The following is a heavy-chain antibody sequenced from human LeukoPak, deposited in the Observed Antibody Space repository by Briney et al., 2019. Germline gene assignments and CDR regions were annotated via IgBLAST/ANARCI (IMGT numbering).Heavy chain of an antibody. J-gene: IGHJ4*02. CDR3: ARIGYSSSCFDY. CDR1: GFIFNKYW. D-gene: IGHD6-13*01. CDR2: IKQDGSEK. V-gene: IGHV3-7*01. Sequence: GGSLRLSCAASGFIFNKYWMSWVRQAPGKGLKWVANIKQDGSEKYYADPVKGRFTISRDNAQNSVYLQMNSVRAEDTAVYYCARIGYSSSCFDYWGQGTPVTVSS.